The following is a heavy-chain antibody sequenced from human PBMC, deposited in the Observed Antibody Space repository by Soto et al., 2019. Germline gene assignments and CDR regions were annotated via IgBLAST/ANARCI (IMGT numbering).Heavy chain of an antibody. V-gene: IGHV3-23*01. CDR2: ISGSGGRT. CDR3: AKGGYYSLFDI. D-gene: IGHD3-16*01. J-gene: IGHJ3*02. Sequence: GGSLRLSCAASGFTFSSYAMSWVRQTPGKGLEWVSGISGSGGRTYYADSVKGRFTISRDNSNNTLSLQMHILRVEDTAVYFCAKGGYYSLFDIWGQGTMVTVSS. CDR1: GFTFSSYA.